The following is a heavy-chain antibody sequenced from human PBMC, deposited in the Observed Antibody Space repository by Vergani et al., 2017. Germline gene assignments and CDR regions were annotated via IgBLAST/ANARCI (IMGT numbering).Heavy chain of an antibody. CDR1: GGSMSGYY. V-gene: IGHV4-59*01. CDR2: MYHSGST. D-gene: IGHD3-10*01. Sequence: QVRLQESGPGLVKPSETLSLTCSVSGGSMSGYYWSWIRQPPGKELEWIGYMYHSGSTNYNPSLETRVTISGDTSKNQFSLKLNSVTAAYTAVYYCGRVADFYCLGSRLLDLWGQGILVTVSS. CDR3: GRVADFYCLGSRLLDL. J-gene: IGHJ5*02.